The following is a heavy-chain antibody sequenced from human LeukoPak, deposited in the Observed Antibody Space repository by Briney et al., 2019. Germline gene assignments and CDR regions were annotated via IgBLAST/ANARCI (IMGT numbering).Heavy chain of an antibody. V-gene: IGHV3-7*04. J-gene: IGHJ6*02. D-gene: IGHD2/OR15-2a*01. Sequence: PGGSLRLSRAASGFTFSSFWMSWVRQAPGKGLEWVANIKEDGSEKYYVDSVKGRFTISRENAKNSLFLQMNSLRAEDTAVYYCARDQVIYNYYGMDVWGQGTTVTVSS. CDR3: ARDQVIYNYYGMDV. CDR2: IKEDGSEK. CDR1: GFTFSSFW.